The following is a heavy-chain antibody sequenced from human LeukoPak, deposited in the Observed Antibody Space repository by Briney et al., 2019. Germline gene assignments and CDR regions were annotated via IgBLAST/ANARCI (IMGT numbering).Heavy chain of an antibody. CDR3: ARDRAAFGVVQVGY. D-gene: IGHD3-3*01. Sequence: GGSLRLSCAASTFTFSRYWMHWVRQAPGKGLVCVSRINSDGTNTYYADSVKGRFPISRDNTKNTLYLQMNSLRTEDTAVYYCARDRAAFGVVQVGYWGQGTLVTVSS. CDR2: INSDGTNT. J-gene: IGHJ4*02. V-gene: IGHV3-74*01. CDR1: TFTFSRYW.